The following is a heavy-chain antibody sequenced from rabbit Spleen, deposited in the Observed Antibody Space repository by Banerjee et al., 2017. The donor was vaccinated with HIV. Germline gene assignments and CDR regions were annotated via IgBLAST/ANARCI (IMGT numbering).Heavy chain of an antibody. D-gene: IGHD2-1*01. CDR3: ARGSATMTMLITGYYFNL. V-gene: IGHV1S45*01. J-gene: IGHJ4*01. Sequence: QEQLVESGGGLVQPEGSLTLTCTASGFPFSSSYYMCWVRQAPGKGLEWIACIYDGSGTSTKYASWAKGRFTISKASSTTVTLQMTSLTAADTATYFCARGSATMTMLITGYYFNLWGQGTLVTVS. CDR1: GFPFSSSYY. CDR2: IYDGSGTST.